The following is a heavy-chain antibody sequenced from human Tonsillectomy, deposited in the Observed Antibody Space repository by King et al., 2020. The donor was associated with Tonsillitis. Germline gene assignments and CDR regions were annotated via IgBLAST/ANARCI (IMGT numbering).Heavy chain of an antibody. CDR2: IWYDGSNK. V-gene: IGHV3-33*08. Sequence: VQLVESGGGVVQPGRSLRLSCAASGFTFSSYGMHWVRQAPGKGLEWVAVIWYDGSNKYYADSVKGRFTISRDNSKNTLYLQMNSLRAEDTAVYYCASVITRGYWYFDLWGRGTLVTVSS. J-gene: IGHJ2*01. CDR3: ASVITRGYWYFDL. D-gene: IGHD3-16*01. CDR1: GFTFSSYG.